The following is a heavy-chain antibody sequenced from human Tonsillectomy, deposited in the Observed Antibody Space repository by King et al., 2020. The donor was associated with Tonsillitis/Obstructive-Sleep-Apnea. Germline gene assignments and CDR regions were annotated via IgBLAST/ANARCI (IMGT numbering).Heavy chain of an antibody. Sequence: QLQESGPGLVKPSETLSLTCTVSGGSISSYYWSWIRQPPGKGLEWIGYIYYSGSTNYNPSLKSRVTISVDTSKNQFSLKLSSVTAADTAVYYCARGGRRGYFDYWGQGTLVTVSS. D-gene: IGHD1-26*01. J-gene: IGHJ4*02. CDR2: IYYSGST. CDR3: ARGGRRGYFDY. V-gene: IGHV4-59*01. CDR1: GGSISSYY.